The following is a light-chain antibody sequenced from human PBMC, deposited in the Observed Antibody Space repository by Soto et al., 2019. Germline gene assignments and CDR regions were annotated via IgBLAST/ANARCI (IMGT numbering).Light chain of an antibody. J-gene: IGKJ5*01. CDR2: GAF. CDR3: QQRNIWPTVT. CDR1: PSVTNY. V-gene: IGKV3-11*01. Sequence: EIVLTQSPATLSLSPGERATLSCRASPSVTNYLAWYPPTPGQAPRLXXYGAFNRANGIPARFSGSGSGTDLTLTISSLEPEDFAFYDGQQRNIWPTVTFGQGTRLEIK.